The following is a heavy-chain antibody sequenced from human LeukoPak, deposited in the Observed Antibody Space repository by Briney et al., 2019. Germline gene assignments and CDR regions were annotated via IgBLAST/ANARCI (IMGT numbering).Heavy chain of an antibody. D-gene: IGHD3-3*01. CDR3: ARAQAIPQNYDFWSGYSRYYFDY. CDR2: ISAYNGNT. J-gene: IGHJ4*02. CDR1: GYTFTSYG. V-gene: IGHV1-18*01. Sequence: ASVKVSCKASGYTFTSYGISWVRQAPGQGLEWMGWISAYNGNTNYAQKLQGRVTMTTDTSTSTAYMELRSLRSDDTAVYYCARAQAIPQNYDFWSGYSRYYFDYWGQGTLVTVSS.